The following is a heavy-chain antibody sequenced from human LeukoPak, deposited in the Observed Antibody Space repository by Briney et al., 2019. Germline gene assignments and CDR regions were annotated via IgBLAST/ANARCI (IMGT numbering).Heavy chain of an antibody. Sequence: ASVKVSCKASGYRFTSYAVHWVRQAPGQRLEWMGWINAGNGNTKYSQKFQGRVTITRDTSASTAYMELSSLRSEDTAVYYCARGRLSSGWELDYWGQGTLVTVSS. J-gene: IGHJ4*02. CDR2: INAGNGNT. CDR1: GYRFTSYA. CDR3: ARGRLSSGWELDY. V-gene: IGHV1-3*01. D-gene: IGHD6-19*01.